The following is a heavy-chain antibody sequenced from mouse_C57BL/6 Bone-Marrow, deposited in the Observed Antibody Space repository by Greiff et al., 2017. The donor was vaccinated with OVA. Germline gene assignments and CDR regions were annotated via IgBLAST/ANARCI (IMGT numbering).Heavy chain of an antibody. CDR2: IHPNSGST. V-gene: IGHV1-64*01. CDR3: ARSNYGGFAY. J-gene: IGHJ2*01. D-gene: IGHD1-1*01. Sequence: QVQLKQPGAELVKPGASVKLSCKASGYTFTSYWMHWVKQRPGQGLEWIGMIHPNSGSTNYNEKFKSKATLTVDKSSSTAYMQLSSLTSEDSAVYYCARSNYGGFAYWGQGTTLTVSS. CDR1: GYTFTSYW.